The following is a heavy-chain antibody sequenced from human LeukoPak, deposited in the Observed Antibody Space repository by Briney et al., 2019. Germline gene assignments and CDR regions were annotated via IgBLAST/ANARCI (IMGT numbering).Heavy chain of an antibody. CDR1: GGSFSGYY. CDR2: INHSGST. Sequence: PSETLSLTCAVYGGSFSGYYWSWIRQPPGKGLEWIGEINHSGSTNYNPSLKSRVTTSVDTSKNQFSLKLSSVTAADTAVYYCARDRVADPLGYYYYGMDVWGQGTTVTVSS. V-gene: IGHV4-34*01. D-gene: IGHD6-13*01. CDR3: ARDRVADPLGYYYYGMDV. J-gene: IGHJ6*02.